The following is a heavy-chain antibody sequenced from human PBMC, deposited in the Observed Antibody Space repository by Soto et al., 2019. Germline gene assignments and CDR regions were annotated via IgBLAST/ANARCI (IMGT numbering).Heavy chain of an antibody. CDR2: IYYSGST. D-gene: IGHD3-3*02. V-gene: IGHV4-59*01. CDR3: ARVIFGVGGFDY. CDR1: GGSISSYY. J-gene: IGHJ4*02. Sequence: SETLSLTCTVSGGSISSYYWSWIRQPPGKGLEWIGYIYYSGSTNYNPSHKSRVTISVDTSKNQFSLKLSSVTAADTAVYYCARVIFGVGGFDYWGQGTLVTVSS.